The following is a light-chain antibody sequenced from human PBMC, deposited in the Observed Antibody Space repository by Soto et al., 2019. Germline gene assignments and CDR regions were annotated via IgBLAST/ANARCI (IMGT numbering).Light chain of an antibody. CDR1: SSDVGGYNY. Sequence: QSALTQPASVSGSPGQSITISCTGTSSDVGGYNYVSWYQQHPGKAPKLMIYDVSNRPSGVSNRFSGSKSCNTASLTISGLEAEDEDEYYCSSYTSSSTLVVFGGGTKLTVL. CDR2: DVS. V-gene: IGLV2-14*01. CDR3: SSYTSSSTLVV. J-gene: IGLJ2*01.